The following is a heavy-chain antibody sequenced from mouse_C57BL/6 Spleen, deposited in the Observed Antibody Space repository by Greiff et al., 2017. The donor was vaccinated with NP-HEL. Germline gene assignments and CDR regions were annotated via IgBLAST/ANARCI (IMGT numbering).Heavy chain of an antibody. CDR3: TKPSHYYGSSLHWYLDV. V-gene: IGHV14-4*01. J-gene: IGHJ1*03. D-gene: IGHD1-1*01. Sequence: VQLQQSGAELVRPGASVKLSCTASGFNIKDDYMHWVKQRPEQGLEWIGWIDPENGDTEYASKFQGKATITADTSSNPAYLQLSSLTSEDTAVYYCTKPSHYYGSSLHWYLDVWGTGTTVTVSS. CDR2: IDPENGDT. CDR1: GFNIKDDY.